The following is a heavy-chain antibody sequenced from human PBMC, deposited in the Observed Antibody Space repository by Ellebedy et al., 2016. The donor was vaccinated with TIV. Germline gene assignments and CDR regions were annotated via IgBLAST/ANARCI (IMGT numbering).Heavy chain of an antibody. D-gene: IGHD3-10*01. J-gene: IGHJ4*02. CDR3: ARPYGSGSPYYFDY. CDR1: GDSISSSSHY. CDR2: IYYSGST. V-gene: IGHV4-39*07. Sequence: SETLSLTCTVSGDSISSSSHYWGWIRQPPGKGLEWIGNIYYSGSTYYIPSLKSRVTISVDTSKNQFSLKLSSVTAADTAVYYCARPYGSGSPYYFDYWGQGTLVTVSS.